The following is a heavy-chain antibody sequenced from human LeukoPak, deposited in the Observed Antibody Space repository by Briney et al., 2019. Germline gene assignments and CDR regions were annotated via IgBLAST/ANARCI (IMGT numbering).Heavy chain of an antibody. Sequence: PSETLSLTCAVYGGSFSGYYWSWIRQPPGKGLEWIGELNHSGSTNYNPSLKSRVTISVDTSKNQFSLKLSSVTAADTAVYYCARGRLRYCDYWGQGTLVTVSS. D-gene: IGHD3-9*01. CDR3: ARGRLRYCDY. J-gene: IGHJ4*02. V-gene: IGHV4-34*01. CDR1: GGSFSGYY. CDR2: LNHSGST.